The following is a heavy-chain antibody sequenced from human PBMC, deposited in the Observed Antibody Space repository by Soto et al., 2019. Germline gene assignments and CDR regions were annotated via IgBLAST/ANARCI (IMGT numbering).Heavy chain of an antibody. CDR1: GGSISSDY. V-gene: IGHV4-59*01. D-gene: IGHD1-7*01. J-gene: IGHJ4*02. CDR3: ARAPASPITGTPYYFDY. CDR2: IHYSGNT. Sequence: SETLSLTCNVSGGSISSDYLTWIRQPPGKGLEWIGNIHYSGNTKYNPSLKSRVTISVDTSRDHFSLKLSSVTAADTAVYSCARAPASPITGTPYYFDYWGQGILVTVSS.